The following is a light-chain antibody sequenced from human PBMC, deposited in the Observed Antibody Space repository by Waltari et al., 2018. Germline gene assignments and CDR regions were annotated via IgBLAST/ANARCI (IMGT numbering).Light chain of an antibody. CDR1: QSISNW. J-gene: IGKJ5*01. Sequence: DIQMTQAPFTLSASVGDRVTITCRASQSISNWLAWYQQKPGKAPKLLIYKVSNLESGVPSRFGGSGSGTEYTLTISSLQPDDFATYYCQQHNSGITFGQGTRLEIK. CDR2: KVS. V-gene: IGKV1-5*03. CDR3: QQHNSGIT.